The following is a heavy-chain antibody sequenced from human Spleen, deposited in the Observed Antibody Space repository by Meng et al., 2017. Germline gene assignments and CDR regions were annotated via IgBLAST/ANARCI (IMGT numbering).Heavy chain of an antibody. J-gene: IGHJ4*02. Sequence: SETLSLTCVVSGGSFSDYYWSWIRQPPGKGLEWIGYVYYSGSTHYTPSLKSRVTMSVDTSKNQFSLKLSSVTAADTAVYYCARGGYCSGGSCYPGYYFDYWGQGTLVTVSS. V-gene: IGHV4-59*12. CDR1: GGSFSDYY. CDR3: ARGGYCSGGSCYPGYYFDY. D-gene: IGHD2-15*01. CDR2: VYYSGST.